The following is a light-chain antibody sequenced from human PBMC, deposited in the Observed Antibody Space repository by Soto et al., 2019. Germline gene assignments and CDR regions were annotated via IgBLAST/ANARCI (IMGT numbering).Light chain of an antibody. CDR3: CSYAGSNTFYV. CDR2: DVT. Sequence: QSVLTQPRSVSGSRGQSVTISCTGTTSDVGDYNSVSWYQHQPGKVPNLLIYDVTKQPSGVPDRFSGSKSGNTASLTISGLQADDEADYFCCSYAGSNTFYVFGTGTKLTVL. CDR1: TSDVGDYNS. J-gene: IGLJ1*01. V-gene: IGLV2-11*01.